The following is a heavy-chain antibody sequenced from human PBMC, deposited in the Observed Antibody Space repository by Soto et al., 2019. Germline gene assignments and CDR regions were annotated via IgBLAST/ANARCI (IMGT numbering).Heavy chain of an antibody. J-gene: IGHJ5*02. V-gene: IGHV3-48*02. Sequence: EVQLVESGGGLVQPGGSLRLSCATSGFTFSNYNMNWVRQAPGKGGEGISYISSGSNTRYYADSVLGRFTISRDDAKTSVYLQMNSLGDEGSGVYYCGRDYALGWVATRWFVPWDQGPLVTVSS. D-gene: IGHD5-12*01. CDR2: ISSGSNTR. CDR3: GRDYALGWVATRWFVP. CDR1: GFTFSNYN.